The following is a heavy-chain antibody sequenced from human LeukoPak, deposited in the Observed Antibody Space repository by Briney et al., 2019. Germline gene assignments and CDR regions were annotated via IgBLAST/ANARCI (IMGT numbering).Heavy chain of an antibody. J-gene: IGHJ4*02. D-gene: IGHD6-19*01. Sequence: GGSLRLSCAASGFTFTYSAMTWVRQAPGKGLEWVSTVSGGGGNTYYADSVKGRFTISRDNSENTVSLQMNSLRAQDTAVYYCAKSLAVPGSPDQWGQGTLVTVSS. V-gene: IGHV3-23*01. CDR3: AKSLAVPGSPDQ. CDR2: VSGGGGNT. CDR1: GFTFTYSA.